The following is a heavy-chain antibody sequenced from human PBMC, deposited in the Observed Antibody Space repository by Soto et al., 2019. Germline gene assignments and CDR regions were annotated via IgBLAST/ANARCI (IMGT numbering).Heavy chain of an antibody. J-gene: IGHJ6*02. D-gene: IGHD3-10*01. Sequence: EVPLVESGGGLVQPGGSPRLSCVASGIPVSSNYMTWVRQAPGKGLEWVSVLHSGGDTYYANSVKGRFTISRHDSTNTLFLQMNSLTAEATAVYYCARDGPYYYASRMAVWGQGTTVTVSS. CDR3: ARDGPYYYASRMAV. CDR2: LHSGGDT. V-gene: IGHV3-53*04. CDR1: GIPVSSNY.